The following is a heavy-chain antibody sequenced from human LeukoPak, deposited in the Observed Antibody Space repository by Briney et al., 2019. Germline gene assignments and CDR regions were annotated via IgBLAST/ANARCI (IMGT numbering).Heavy chain of an antibody. D-gene: IGHD2-15*01. V-gene: IGHV3-15*01. CDR1: GFTFSNAW. CDR2: IKSKTDGGTT. J-gene: IGHJ4*02. CDR3: TTRMVVAATFDY. Sequence: GGSLRLSCAASGFTFSNAWMSWVRQAPGKGLEWVGRIKSKTDGGTTDYAAPVKGRFTISRDDSKNTLYLQMNSLKTEDTAVYYCTTRMVVAATFDYWGQGTLVAVSS.